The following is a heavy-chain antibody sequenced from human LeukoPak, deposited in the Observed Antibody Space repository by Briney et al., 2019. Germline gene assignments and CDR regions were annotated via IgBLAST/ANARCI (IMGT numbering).Heavy chain of an antibody. CDR1: GGSFSGYF. D-gene: IGHD3-9*01. CDR2: INRGGST. J-gene: IGHJ3*01. CDR3: ARDGPYDSGAFHF. V-gene: IGHV4-34*01. Sequence: KPSETLSLTCAVYGGSFSGYFWSWIRQPPGKGLEWIGEINRGGSTNYNPSLKSRVTISVDTSKNQFSLQLSSVTAADTAVYFCARDGPYDSGAFHFWGQGTMVTVSS.